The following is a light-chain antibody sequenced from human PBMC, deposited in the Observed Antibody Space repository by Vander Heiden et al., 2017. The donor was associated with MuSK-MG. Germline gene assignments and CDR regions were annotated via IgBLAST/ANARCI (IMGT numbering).Light chain of an antibody. V-gene: IGLV1-40*01. J-gene: IGLJ3*02. CDR3: QSYDSSLSGNCV. CDR2: GNF. Sequence: QSVLTQPPSVSGAPGQRVTISCTGSSSNIGAGYDVHWYQQLPGATPNLLSFGNFNRPSGVPDRFSVSKSGTSASLALTGLQAEDGADYYFQSYDSSLSGNCVFGGGTQLT. CDR1: SSNIGAGYD.